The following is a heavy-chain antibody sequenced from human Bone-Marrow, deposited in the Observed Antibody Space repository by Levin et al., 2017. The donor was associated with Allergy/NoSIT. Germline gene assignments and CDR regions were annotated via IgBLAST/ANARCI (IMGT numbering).Heavy chain of an antibody. CDR1: GGSISSGGYY. CDR3: ARTHVLFGVVHRLSLWFDP. Sequence: SETLSLTCTVSGGSISSGGYYWSWIRQHPGKGLEWIGYIYYSGSTYYNPSLKSRVTISVDTSKNQFSLKLSSVTAADTAVYYCARTHVLFGVVHRLSLWFDPWGQGTLVTVSS. V-gene: IGHV4-31*03. J-gene: IGHJ5*02. CDR2: IYYSGST. D-gene: IGHD3-3*01.